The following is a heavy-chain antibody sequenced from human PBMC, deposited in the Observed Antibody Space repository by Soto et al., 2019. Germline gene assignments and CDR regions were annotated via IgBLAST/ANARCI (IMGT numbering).Heavy chain of an antibody. CDR2: IFSGGST. D-gene: IGHD6-19*01. Sequence: DVQVVETGGGLIQPGGSLKLSCAASGFIVSSHYMSWVRQAPGKVLEWVSVIFSGGSTYDADSVKGRFTISRDNSKNTVYLQMNSLRAEDTAVYYCARGMGEVAAHSADYWGQGTLVTVSS. CDR1: GFIVSSHY. V-gene: IGHV3-53*02. CDR3: ARGMGEVAAHSADY. J-gene: IGHJ4*02.